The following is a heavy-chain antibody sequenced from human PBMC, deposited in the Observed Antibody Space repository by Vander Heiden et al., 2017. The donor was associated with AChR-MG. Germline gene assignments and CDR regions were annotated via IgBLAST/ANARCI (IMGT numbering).Heavy chain of an antibody. V-gene: IGHV3-21*01. CDR3: ARVVGGSYSPGLVYGMDV. J-gene: IGHJ6*02. D-gene: IGHD1-26*01. Sequence: EVQLVESGGGLVTPGGSMRPSCAASGFTFRSYRMNWVRQAPGKGLEWVSSISSSSSYIYYADSVKGRFTISRDNAKNSLYLQMNSLRAEDTAVYYCARVVGGSYSPGLVYGMDVWGHGTTVTVSS. CDR1: GFTFRSYR. CDR2: ISSSSSYI.